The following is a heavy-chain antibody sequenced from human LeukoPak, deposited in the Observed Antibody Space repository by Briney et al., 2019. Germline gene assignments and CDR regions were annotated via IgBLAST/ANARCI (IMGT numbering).Heavy chain of an antibody. D-gene: IGHD2-2*01. CDR3: TSIDCSSPSCYCY. CDR1: GFTFSGSA. CDR2: IRSKANSYAT. J-gene: IGHJ4*02. V-gene: IGHV3-73*01. Sequence: PGGSLKLSCAASGFTFSGSAMHWVRQASGKGLEWVGRIRSKANSYATAYAASVKGRFTISRDDSKNTAYLQMNSLKTEDTAVYYCTSIDCSSPSCYCYWGQGTLVTVSS.